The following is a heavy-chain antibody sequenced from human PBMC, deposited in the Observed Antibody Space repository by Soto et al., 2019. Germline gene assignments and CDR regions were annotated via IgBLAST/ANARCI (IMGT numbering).Heavy chain of an antibody. Sequence: QITLKESGPTVVKPTQTLTLTCSLSGFSLNTGGVGVGWIRQPPGKALEWLAVIYWDDDKSWNPSLRDRLTINRDASDDQVVLTVTNMDPVDAGTYYFARGRGGFVGGGTFAYFVYLGQWTLVSVSS. CDR3: ARGRGGFVGGGTFAYFVY. V-gene: IGHV2-5*02. CDR1: GFSLNTGGVG. D-gene: IGHD3-10*01. J-gene: IGHJ4*02. CDR2: IYWDDDK.